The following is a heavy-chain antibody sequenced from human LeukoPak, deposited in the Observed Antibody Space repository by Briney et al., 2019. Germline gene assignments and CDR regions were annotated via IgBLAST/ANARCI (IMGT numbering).Heavy chain of an antibody. Sequence: GGSLRLSCAASGFTFSSYSMNWVRQAPGKGLEWVSSISSSSSYIYYADSVKGRFTISRDNAKNSLYLQMNSLRAEDTALYYCAKGRLNARVAGIFDYWGQGTLVTVSS. D-gene: IGHD6-19*01. CDR2: ISSSSSYI. V-gene: IGHV3-21*04. J-gene: IGHJ4*02. CDR1: GFTFSSYS. CDR3: AKGRLNARVAGIFDY.